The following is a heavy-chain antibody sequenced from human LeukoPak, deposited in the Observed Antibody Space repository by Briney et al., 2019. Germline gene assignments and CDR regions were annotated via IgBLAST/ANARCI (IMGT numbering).Heavy chain of an antibody. D-gene: IGHD3-10*01. V-gene: IGHV1-69*01. CDR1: GGTFSSYA. J-gene: IGHJ5*02. CDR3: ARDPSYYYGSGVPGGGWFDP. CDR2: IIPIFGTA. Sequence: SAKVSCKASGGTFSSYAISWVRQAPGQGLEWMGGIIPIFGTANYAQKFQGRVTITADESTSTAYMELSSLRSEDTAVYYCARDPSYYYGSGVPGGGWFDPWGQGTLVTVSS.